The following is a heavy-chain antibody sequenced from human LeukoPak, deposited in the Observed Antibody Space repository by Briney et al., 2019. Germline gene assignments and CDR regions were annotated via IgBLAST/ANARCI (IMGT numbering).Heavy chain of an antibody. Sequence: QPGGSLRLSCGVSGFTFSSYAMSWVRQAPGKGLKWVSSISGSGDTKYYADPVKGRFTISRDNSKNTLYLQMSSLRVEDTAVYYCAKGGSYQYSDYWGRDPWSPSPQ. J-gene: IGHJ4*02. CDR1: GFTFSSYA. D-gene: IGHD3-16*02. V-gene: IGHV3-23*01. CDR3: AKGGSYQYSDY. CDR2: ISGSGDTK.